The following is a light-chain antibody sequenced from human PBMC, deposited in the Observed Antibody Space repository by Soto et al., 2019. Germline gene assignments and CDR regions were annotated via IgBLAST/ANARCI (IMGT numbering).Light chain of an antibody. Sequence: QCLLTQPPSLSGAPGQRVTISCTGSGSNIGAPYDVHWYQHLPGTAPKLLIYGSTNRPSGVPGRFSGSKSGTSASLAITGLQAEYEADYYCNSYIGCPNYVLGTGTKVT. V-gene: IGLV1-40*01. CDR3: NSYIGCPNYV. CDR1: GSNIGAPYD. J-gene: IGLJ1*01. CDR2: GST.